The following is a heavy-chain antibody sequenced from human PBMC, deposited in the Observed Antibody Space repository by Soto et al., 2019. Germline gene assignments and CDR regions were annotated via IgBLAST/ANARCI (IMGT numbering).Heavy chain of an antibody. Sequence: GASVKVSCKASGYTFTSYGISWVRRAPGQGLEWMGWISAYNGNTNYAQKLQGRVTMTTDTSTSTAYMELRSLRSDDTAVYYCARQNDPYYEILTGYYLYFDYWGQGTLVTVSS. CDR3: ARQNDPYYEILTGYYLYFDY. CDR1: GYTFTSYG. V-gene: IGHV1-18*01. CDR2: ISAYNGNT. D-gene: IGHD3-9*01. J-gene: IGHJ4*02.